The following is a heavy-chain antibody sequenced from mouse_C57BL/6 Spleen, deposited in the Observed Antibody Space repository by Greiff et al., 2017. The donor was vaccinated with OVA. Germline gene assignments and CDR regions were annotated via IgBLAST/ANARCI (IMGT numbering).Heavy chain of an antibody. J-gene: IGHJ1*03. Sequence: EVQLVESGGGLVQPGGSMKLSCAASGFTFSDAWMDWVRQSPEKGLEWVAEIRNKANNHATYYAESVKGRFTISRDDSKSSVYLQMNSLRAEDTGIYYCTGYYGSSFWYFDVWGTGTTVTVSS. CDR1: GFTFSDAW. CDR2: IRNKANNHAT. V-gene: IGHV6-6*01. D-gene: IGHD1-1*01. CDR3: TGYYGSSFWYFDV.